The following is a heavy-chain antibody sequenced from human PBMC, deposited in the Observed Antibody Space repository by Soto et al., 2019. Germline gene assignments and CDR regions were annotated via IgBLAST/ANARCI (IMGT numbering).Heavy chain of an antibody. D-gene: IGHD3-10*01. J-gene: IGHJ6*02. CDR1: GGSISSHN. CDR3: VRPGFGALHGLVDV. CDR2: IRDSGDT. V-gene: IGHV4-59*08. Sequence: QVQLQESGPGLVKPSETLSLICSDSGGSISSHNWGWIRLPPGKGLEWIGYIRDSGDTSYNPSLSSRVTMSLATSKKEFSLKLTSVTAADPAVYYCVRPGFGALHGLVDVWGQGTTVTVSS.